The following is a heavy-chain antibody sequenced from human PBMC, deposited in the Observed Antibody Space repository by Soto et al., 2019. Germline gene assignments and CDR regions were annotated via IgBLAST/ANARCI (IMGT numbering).Heavy chain of an antibody. CDR2: ISHDGSQT. CDR3: ARDPWGVYSSSSPSWFDP. D-gene: IGHD6-6*01. CDR1: GFTFSTYI. Sequence: QVQLVESGGGVVQTGRSLRLSCAASGFTFSTYIMHWVRQAPGKGLEWVALISHDGSQTYYAGSVKGRFTISRDNSNNTLYLQMSSLRPEDTSIYYCARDPWGVYSSSSPSWFDPWGQGTLVTVSS. V-gene: IGHV3-30-3*01. J-gene: IGHJ5*02.